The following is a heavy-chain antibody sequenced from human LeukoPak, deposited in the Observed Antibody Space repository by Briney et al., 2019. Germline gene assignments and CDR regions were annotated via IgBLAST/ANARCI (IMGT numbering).Heavy chain of an antibody. V-gene: IGHV3-30*02. CDR3: AKDPELLWFGELTWGSYFDY. D-gene: IGHD3-10*01. CDR1: GFTFSSYG. J-gene: IGHJ4*02. Sequence: GGPLRLSCAASGFTFSSYGMHWVRQAPGKGLEWVAFIRYDGSNKYYADSVKGRFTISRDNSKNTLYLQMNSLRAEDTAVYYCAKDPELLWFGELTWGSYFDYWGQGTLVTVSS. CDR2: IRYDGSNK.